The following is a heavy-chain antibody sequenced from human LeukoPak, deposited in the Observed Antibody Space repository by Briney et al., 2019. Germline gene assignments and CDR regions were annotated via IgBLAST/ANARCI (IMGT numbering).Heavy chain of an antibody. D-gene: IGHD2-15*01. CDR3: ARGLEGYCSGGSCYYFDY. Sequence: GRSLRLSCAASGFTFSSYGMHWVRQAPGKGLEWVAVIWYDGSNKYYADSVKGRFTISRDNSKNTLNLQMNSLRAEDTAVYYCARGLEGYCSGGSCYYFDYWGQGTLVTVSS. V-gene: IGHV3-33*01. J-gene: IGHJ4*02. CDR2: IWYDGSNK. CDR1: GFTFSSYG.